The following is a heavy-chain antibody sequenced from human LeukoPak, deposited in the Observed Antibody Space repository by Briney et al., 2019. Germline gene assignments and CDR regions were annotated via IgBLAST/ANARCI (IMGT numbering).Heavy chain of an antibody. V-gene: IGHV3-23*01. CDR2: ISGSGGST. D-gene: IGHD4-17*01. Sequence: PGGSLRLSCAAAGFTFSSYAMHWVRQAPGKGLEGVSSISGSGGSTWYADSVKGRFTISRDNSKNTLYLQMNSLRAEDTAVYYCAEDLHGDYVRWGDYWGQGTLVTVSS. J-gene: IGHJ4*02. CDR3: AEDLHGDYVRWGDY. CDR1: GFTFSSYA.